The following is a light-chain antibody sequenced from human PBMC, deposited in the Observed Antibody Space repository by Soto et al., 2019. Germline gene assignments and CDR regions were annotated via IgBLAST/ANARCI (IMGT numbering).Light chain of an antibody. CDR3: QKSYSTPIT. CDR1: QSISSY. Sequence: DIHMTQSPSSLSASVGDRVTITCRASQSISSYLNWYQQKPGKAPKLLIYAESSLQSGVPSRFSGSGSGTDLTLTISSLQPEDFATYYCQKSYSTPITFGQGTRLEIK. J-gene: IGKJ5*01. V-gene: IGKV1-39*01. CDR2: AES.